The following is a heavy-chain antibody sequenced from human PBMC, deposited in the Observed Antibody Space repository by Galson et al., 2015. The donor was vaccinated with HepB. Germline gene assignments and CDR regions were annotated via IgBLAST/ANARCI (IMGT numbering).Heavy chain of an antibody. Sequence: LRLSCAASGFTFSGSAIHWVRQASGKGPEWVGRIRSKASNYATTYVASLKGRFIISRDDSKNTAYLHMFSLRIEDTAVYYCARLGDFSGYSSSWGQGTLVTVSS. CDR2: IRSKASNYAT. V-gene: IGHV3-73*01. CDR1: GFTFSGSA. J-gene: IGHJ4*02. CDR3: ARLGDFSGYSSS. D-gene: IGHD6-13*01.